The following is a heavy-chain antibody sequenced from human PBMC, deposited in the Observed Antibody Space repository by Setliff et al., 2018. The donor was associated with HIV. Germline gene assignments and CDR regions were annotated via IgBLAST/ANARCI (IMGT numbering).Heavy chain of an antibody. CDR2: ICYSGHT. CDR1: GGSIRSSIYY. J-gene: IGHJ4*02. Sequence: SETLSLTCTVSGGSIRSSIYYWVWIRQPPGKEREWIGNICYSGHTFYNPSLRSRVTISVDTSKNQFSLKLSSVTAADAALYYCARGVAAAGLWGQGTLVTVSS. V-gene: IGHV4-39*07. CDR3: ARGVAAAGL. D-gene: IGHD6-13*01.